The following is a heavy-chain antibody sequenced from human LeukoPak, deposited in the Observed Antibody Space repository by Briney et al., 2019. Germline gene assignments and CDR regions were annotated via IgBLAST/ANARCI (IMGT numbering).Heavy chain of an antibody. CDR3: ARYGGTFLDS. J-gene: IGHJ4*02. Sequence: SETLSLTCAVSGGSISSSNWWSWIRQPPGKGLEWIGYVSHSGSTSYNPSLKSRVTVSLDTSKNLFSLKLSSVTAADTAVYYCARYGGTFLDSWGQGTLVTVSS. CDR2: VSHSGST. D-gene: IGHD3-10*01. CDR1: GGSISSSNW. V-gene: IGHV4-61*03.